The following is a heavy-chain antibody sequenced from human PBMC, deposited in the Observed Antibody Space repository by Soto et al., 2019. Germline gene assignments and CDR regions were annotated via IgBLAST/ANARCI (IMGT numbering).Heavy chain of an antibody. CDR2: ISSSSSNT. CDR1: GFTFSSYA. Sequence: EVQLLESGGGLVQPGGSLRLSCAASGFTFSSYAMTWVRQTPGMGLEWVASISSSSSNTYYADSVKGRFAISRDNSNNTLALHVISLRAEDSAVYYCAKDLTDYERSGYFPVDPFHIWGQGTTVIVSS. J-gene: IGHJ3*02. D-gene: IGHD3-22*01. CDR3: AKDLTDYERSGYFPVDPFHI. V-gene: IGHV3-23*01.